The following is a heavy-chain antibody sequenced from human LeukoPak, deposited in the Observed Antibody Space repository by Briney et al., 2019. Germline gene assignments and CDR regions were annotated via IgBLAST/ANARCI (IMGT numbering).Heavy chain of an antibody. J-gene: IGHJ4*02. D-gene: IGHD1-26*01. CDR2: INPNSGGT. CDR1: GYTFTGYY. V-gene: IGHV1-2*02. Sequence: ASVKVSCKASGYTFTGYYMHWVRQAPGRGLEWMGWINPNSGGTNYAQKFQGRVTMTRDTSISTAYMELSRLRSDDTAVYYCASPWGEWEQLDYWGQGTLVTVSS. CDR3: ASPWGEWEQLDY.